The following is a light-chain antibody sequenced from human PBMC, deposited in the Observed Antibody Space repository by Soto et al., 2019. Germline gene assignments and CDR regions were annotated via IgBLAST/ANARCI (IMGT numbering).Light chain of an antibody. J-gene: IGKJ1*01. V-gene: IGKV1-13*02. Sequence: AIQLTQSPSSLSASVGDRVTITCRASQGISSALAWYQQKPGKAPKLLIYDASALPRGVPSRFSGSGSGTKFTFTIASLQPDDFATYYCQQYETFSGTFGPGTKVDIK. CDR3: QQYETFSGT. CDR2: DAS. CDR1: QGISSA.